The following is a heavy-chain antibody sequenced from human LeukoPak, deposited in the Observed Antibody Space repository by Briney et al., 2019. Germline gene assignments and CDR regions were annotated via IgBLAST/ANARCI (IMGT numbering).Heavy chain of an antibody. V-gene: IGHV3-30*04. J-gene: IGHJ4*02. CDR2: ISYDGSNK. Sequence: GGSLRLSCAASGFTFSSYAMHWVRQAPGKGLEWVAVISYDGSNKYYADSVKGRFTISRDNSKNTLYLQMNSLKTEDTAVYYCSTDVPTFGSGEFDYWGQGTLVTVSS. CDR3: STDVPTFGSGEFDY. CDR1: GFTFSSYA. D-gene: IGHD3-10*01.